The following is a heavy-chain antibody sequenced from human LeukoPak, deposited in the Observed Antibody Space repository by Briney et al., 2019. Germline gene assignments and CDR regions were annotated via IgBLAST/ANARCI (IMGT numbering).Heavy chain of an antibody. CDR3: ARDKTYYYGSGSYSKPWDY. D-gene: IGHD3-10*01. CDR1: GFTFSSYE. CDR2: ISSSGSTI. J-gene: IGHJ4*02. Sequence: GGSLRLSCAASGFTFSSYEMNWVRQAPGKGLEWVSYISSSGSTIYYADSVKGRFTISRDNAKNSLYLQMNSLRAEDTAVYYCARDKTYYYGSGSYSKPWDYWGQGTLATVSS. V-gene: IGHV3-48*03.